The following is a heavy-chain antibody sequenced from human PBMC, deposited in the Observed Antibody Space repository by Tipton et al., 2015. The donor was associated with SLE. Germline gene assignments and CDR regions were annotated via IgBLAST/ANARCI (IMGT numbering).Heavy chain of an antibody. CDR1: GFSFSSYT. Sequence: SLRLSCAASGFSFSSYTMSWVRQAPGKGLEWVSSISSYSDYIYYADSVKGRFSISRDNAKNSLYLQMNSLRAEDTAVYYCASLDVSSASFDPWGQGTLVTVSS. J-gene: IGHJ5*02. D-gene: IGHD3-3*01. CDR3: ASLDVSSASFDP. CDR2: ISSYSDYI. V-gene: IGHV3-21*01.